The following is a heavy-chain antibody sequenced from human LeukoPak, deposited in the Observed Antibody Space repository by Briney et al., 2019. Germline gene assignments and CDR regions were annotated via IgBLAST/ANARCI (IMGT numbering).Heavy chain of an antibody. D-gene: IGHD1-1*01. CDR1: GESFDGFY. CDR2: VNYIGRT. J-gene: IGHJ5*02. V-gene: IGHV4-34*01. Sequence: SETLSLTCAVYGESFDGFYWNWIRQSPEKGLEWLAEVNYIGRTNYNPALESRIAISADASKRQFSLKVTSVTAADTAVYYCAIRLTTSRLATATTWFDPWGQGTLVSVSS. CDR3: AIRLTTSRLATATTWFDP.